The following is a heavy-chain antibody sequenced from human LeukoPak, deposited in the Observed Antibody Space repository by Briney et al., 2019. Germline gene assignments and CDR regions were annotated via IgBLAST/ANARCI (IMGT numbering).Heavy chain of an antibody. CDR2: ISESGGSA. D-gene: IGHD6-6*01. CDR1: GFTFSSYA. J-gene: IGHJ4*02. Sequence: GGSLRLSCAASGFTFSSYAMNWVRQAPGKGLEWVSAISESGGSAYYADSVKGRFTISRDNSKNTLYLQMNSLRAEDTAVYYCAKDLVRAFYSSSPSAFDYWGQGTLVTVSS. CDR3: AKDLVRAFYSSSPSAFDY. V-gene: IGHV3-23*01.